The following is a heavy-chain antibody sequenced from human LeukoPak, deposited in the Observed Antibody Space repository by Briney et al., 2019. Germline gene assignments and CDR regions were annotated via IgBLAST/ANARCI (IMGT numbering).Heavy chain of an antibody. Sequence: ASVKVSCKASGYTFTSYGISWVRQAPGQGLEWMGWISAYNGNTNYAQKFQGWVTMTRDTSISTAYMELNRLKSDDTALYYCARGGGWGDTDTFFFWGQGTMVTVSS. CDR3: ARGGGWGDTDTFFF. D-gene: IGHD5-18*01. V-gene: IGHV1-18*01. J-gene: IGHJ3*01. CDR2: ISAYNGNT. CDR1: GYTFTSYG.